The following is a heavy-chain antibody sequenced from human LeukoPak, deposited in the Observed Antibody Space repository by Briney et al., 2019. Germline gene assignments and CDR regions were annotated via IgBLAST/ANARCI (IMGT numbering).Heavy chain of an antibody. CDR3: ASITVTTPYYFDY. V-gene: IGHV4-38-2*02. J-gene: IGHJ4*02. CDR1: GYSISSGYY. D-gene: IGHD4-17*01. Sequence: PSETLSLTCTVSGYSISSGYYWGWIRQPPGKGLEWIGSIYHSGSTYYNPSRKSRVTISVDTSKNQFSLKLSSVTAADTAVYYCASITVTTPYYFDYWGQGTLVTVSS. CDR2: IYHSGST.